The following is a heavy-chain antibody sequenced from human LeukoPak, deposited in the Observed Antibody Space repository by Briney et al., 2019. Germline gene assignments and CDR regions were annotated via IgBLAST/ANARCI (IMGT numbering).Heavy chain of an antibody. V-gene: IGHV3-21*01. CDR3: ARGKEPMYEMPLGADY. J-gene: IGHJ4*02. CDR2: ISSSSSYI. D-gene: IGHD1-14*01. Sequence: GGSLRLSCAASGFTFSSYSMNWVRQAPGKGLEWVSSISSSSSYIYYADSVKGRFTVSRDNAKNSLYLQMNSLRAEDTAVYYCARGKEPMYEMPLGADYWGQGTLVTVSS. CDR1: GFTFSSYS.